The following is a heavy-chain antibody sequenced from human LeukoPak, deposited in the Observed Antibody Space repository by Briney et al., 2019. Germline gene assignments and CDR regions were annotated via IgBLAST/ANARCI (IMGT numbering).Heavy chain of an antibody. CDR1: GISFSTYV. D-gene: IGHD3-10*01. J-gene: IGHJ6*02. V-gene: IGHV3-23*01. Sequence: PGGSLRLSCAASGISFSTYVMAWVRQAPGKGLECVSAISGGGGDSYYAASVKGRFTISRDNSKNTLYLQMNSLRVEDTAVYYCAKVSGRILIWPQPFGDGMDVWGQGTTVTVSS. CDR2: ISGGGGDS. CDR3: AKVSGRILIWPQPFGDGMDV.